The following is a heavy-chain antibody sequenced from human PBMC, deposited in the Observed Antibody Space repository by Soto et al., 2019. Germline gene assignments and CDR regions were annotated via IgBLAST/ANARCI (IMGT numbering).Heavy chain of an antibody. V-gene: IGHV3-30*18. CDR2: ISYDGSNK. Sequence: PGGSLRLSCAASGFTFSSYGMHWVRQAPGKGLEWVAVISYDGSNKYYADSVKGRFTISRDNSKNTLYLQMNSLRAEDTAVYYCAKDHSSGWYYWGQGTLVTVSS. CDR1: GFTFSSYG. D-gene: IGHD6-19*01. J-gene: IGHJ4*02. CDR3: AKDHSSGWYY.